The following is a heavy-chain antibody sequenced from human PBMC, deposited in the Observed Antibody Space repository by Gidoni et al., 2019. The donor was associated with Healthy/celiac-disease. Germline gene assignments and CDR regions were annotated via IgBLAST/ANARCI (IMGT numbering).Heavy chain of an antibody. V-gene: IGHV4-39*01. Sequence: QLQLQESGPGLVKPSETLSLTCTVSGGSISSSSYYWGWIRQPPGKGLEWIGSIYYSGSTYYNPSLKSRVTISVDTSKNQFSLKLSSVTAADTAVYYCASHAGYSSSWYEVWGQGTLVTVSS. CDR2: IYYSGST. CDR3: ASHAGYSSSWYEV. D-gene: IGHD6-13*01. J-gene: IGHJ4*02. CDR1: GGSISSSSYY.